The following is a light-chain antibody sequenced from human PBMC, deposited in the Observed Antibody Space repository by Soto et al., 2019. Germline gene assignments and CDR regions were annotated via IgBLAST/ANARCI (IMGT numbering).Light chain of an antibody. V-gene: IGKV1-6*01. CDR3: LQHYTHPRT. Sequence: AIQMTQSPSSLSASVGARVTITCRASQGIRNDLGWYQQKPGKAPKLLIYAASSLQSGVPSSFSGSGSGTEFSLTITSLQPEDFATYYCLQHYTHPRTFGQGTKVDIK. J-gene: IGKJ1*01. CDR2: AAS. CDR1: QGIRND.